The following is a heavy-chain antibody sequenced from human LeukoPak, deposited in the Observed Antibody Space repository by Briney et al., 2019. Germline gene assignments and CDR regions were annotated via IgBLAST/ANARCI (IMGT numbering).Heavy chain of an antibody. D-gene: IGHD5-12*01. CDR2: IYYSGST. Sequence: PSETLSLTCTVSGGSISSGGYYWGWIRQHPGKGLEWIGYIYYSGSTYYTPSLKSRVTISVDTSKNQFSLKLSSVTAADTAVYYCARDARSGYDGAYYYYGMDVWGQGTTVTVSS. CDR3: ARDARSGYDGAYYYYGMDV. V-gene: IGHV4-31*03. CDR1: GGSISSGGYY. J-gene: IGHJ6*02.